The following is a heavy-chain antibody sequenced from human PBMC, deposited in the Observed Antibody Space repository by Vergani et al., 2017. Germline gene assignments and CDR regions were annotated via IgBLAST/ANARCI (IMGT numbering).Heavy chain of an antibody. J-gene: IGHJ3*02. CDR1: GGSISSGGHS. CDR3: ARADLYYDILTGYYSDAFDI. CDR2: IYHSGST. Sequence: QLQLQESGSGLVKPSQTLSLTCAVSGGSISSGGHSWSWIRQPPGKGLEWIGYIYHSGSTYYNPSLKSRVTISVDRSKNQFSLKLSSVTAADTAVYYCARADLYYDILTGYYSDAFDIWGQGTMVTVSS. V-gene: IGHV4-30-2*01. D-gene: IGHD3-9*01.